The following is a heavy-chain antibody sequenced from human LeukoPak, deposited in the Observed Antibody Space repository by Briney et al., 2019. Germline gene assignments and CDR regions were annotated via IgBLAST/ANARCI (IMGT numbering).Heavy chain of an antibody. Sequence: PSETLSLTCAVSGASIASHSWWSWVRQPPGKGLEWIGEVYHSGGANYKPSLKSRVTISVDTSRNHFSLKLTSVTAADTAVYFCAYNRNFALDNCGQGTLVTVSS. CDR2: VYHSGGA. D-gene: IGHD1-14*01. CDR3: AYNRNFALDN. CDR1: GASIASHSW. V-gene: IGHV4/OR15-8*01. J-gene: IGHJ4*01.